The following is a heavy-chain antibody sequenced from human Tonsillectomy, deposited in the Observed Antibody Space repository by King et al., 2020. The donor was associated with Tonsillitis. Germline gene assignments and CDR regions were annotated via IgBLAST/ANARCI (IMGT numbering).Heavy chain of an antibody. CDR1: GYTFSNYY. CDR3: ARDDQYGANGLTYHYYGMDV. CDR2: INPNGGST. D-gene: IGHD4-17*01. J-gene: IGHJ6*02. V-gene: IGHV1-46*01. Sequence: VQLVESGAEVRKPGASVKVSCKASGYTFSNYYIHWVRQAPGQGLEWVGIINPNGGSTSYPQKFRGRVTMTRDTSTSTVYMELSSLRSEDTAVYYCARDDQYGANGLTYHYYGMDVWGQGTTVTVSS.